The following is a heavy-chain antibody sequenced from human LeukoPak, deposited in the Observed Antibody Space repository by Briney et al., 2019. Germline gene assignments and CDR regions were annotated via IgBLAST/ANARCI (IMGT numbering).Heavy chain of an antibody. CDR3: ARARFSSSWYGGAHFDY. CDR2: ISYDGINT. J-gene: IGHJ4*02. CDR1: GITFSTYA. D-gene: IGHD6-13*01. V-gene: IGHV3-30*04. Sequence: GGSLRLSCAASGITFSTYAMHWVRQAPGKGLEWVALISYDGINTYYAYSLKGRFTISRDNAKNSLYLQMNSLRAEDTAVYYCARARFSSSWYGGAHFDYWGQGTLVTVSS.